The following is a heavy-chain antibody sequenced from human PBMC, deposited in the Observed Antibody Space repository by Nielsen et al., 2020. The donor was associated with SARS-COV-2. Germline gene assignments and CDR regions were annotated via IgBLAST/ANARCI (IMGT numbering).Heavy chain of an antibody. D-gene: IGHD1-26*01. CDR2: IIPILGIA. V-gene: IGHV1-69*04. CDR3: ARGRVDSGSYYIDY. J-gene: IGHJ4*02. CDR1: GGTFSSYA. Sequence: SVKVSCKASGGTFSSYAISWVRQAPGQGLKWMGRIIPILGIANYAQKFQGRVTITADKSTSTAYMELSSLRSEDTAVYYCARGRVDSGSYYIDYWGQGTLVTVSS.